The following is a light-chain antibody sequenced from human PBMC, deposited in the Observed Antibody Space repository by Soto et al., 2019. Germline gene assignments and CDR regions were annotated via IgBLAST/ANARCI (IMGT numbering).Light chain of an antibody. V-gene: IGLV4-69*01. CDR1: SGHSSYA. CDR3: QTWGTGTWV. J-gene: IGLJ3*02. CDR2: LNSDGSH. Sequence: QLVLTQSPSASASLGASVKLTCTLSSGHSSYAIAWHQQQPEKGPRYLMKLNSDGSHSKGGGIPDRFSGSSSGAERYLTISSLQSEDEADYYCQTWGTGTWVFGGGTKVTVL.